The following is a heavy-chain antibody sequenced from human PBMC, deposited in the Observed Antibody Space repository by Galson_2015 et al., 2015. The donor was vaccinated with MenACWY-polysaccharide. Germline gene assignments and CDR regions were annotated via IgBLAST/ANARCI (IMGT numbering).Heavy chain of an antibody. CDR2: TSYTGST. CDR3: ARRRKRVAGEFDY. J-gene: IGHJ4*02. Sequence: IGTTSYTGSTYYNPSLQGRVAFSTDTSNNHFSLTVTSVTAADTAVYYCARRRKRVAGEFDYWGQGTLVTVSS. D-gene: IGHD6-19*01. V-gene: IGHV4-39*02.